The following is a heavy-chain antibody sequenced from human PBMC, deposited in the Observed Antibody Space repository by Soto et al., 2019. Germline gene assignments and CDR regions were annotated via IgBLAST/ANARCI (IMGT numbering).Heavy chain of an antibody. V-gene: IGHV4-30-4*01. D-gene: IGHD3-22*01. CDR2: IYYSGST. CDR1: GGSISSGDYY. Sequence: QVQLQESGPGLVKPSQTLSLTCTVSGGSISSGDYYWSWIRQPPGKGLEWIGYIYYSGSTYYNPSLKSRVTLSGDPSRNQFSLKLSSVTAADTAVYYCARATDSSGYPDWGQGTLVTVSS. CDR3: ARATDSSGYPD. J-gene: IGHJ4*02.